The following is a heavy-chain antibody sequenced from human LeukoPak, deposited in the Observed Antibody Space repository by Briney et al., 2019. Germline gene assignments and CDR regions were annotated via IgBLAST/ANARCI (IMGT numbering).Heavy chain of an antibody. CDR3: ASHTNSGWYPIDY. V-gene: IGHV3-30*04. D-gene: IGHD6-19*01. CDR1: GFIFSSYA. CDR2: ISYDGSNK. J-gene: IGHJ4*02. Sequence: GGSLRLSCAASGFIFSSYAMHWVRQAPGKGLEWVAVISYDGSNKYYADSVKGRFTISRDNSKNTLYLQMNSLRAEDTAVYYCASHTNSGWYPIDYWGQGTLVTVSS.